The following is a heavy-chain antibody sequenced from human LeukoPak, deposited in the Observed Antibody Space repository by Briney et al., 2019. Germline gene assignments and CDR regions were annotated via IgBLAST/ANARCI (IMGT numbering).Heavy chain of an antibody. CDR1: GGSFSGYY. J-gene: IGHJ4*02. D-gene: IGHD3-22*01. CDR2: INHSGST. V-gene: IGHV4-34*01. CDR3: ARGYDSSGYHFDY. Sequence: SETLSLTCAVYGGSFSGYYWSWIRQPPGKGLESIGEINHSGSTNYNPSLRSRVTISVDTSKNQFALKLSSVTAADTAVYYCARGYDSSGYHFDYWGQGTLVTVSS.